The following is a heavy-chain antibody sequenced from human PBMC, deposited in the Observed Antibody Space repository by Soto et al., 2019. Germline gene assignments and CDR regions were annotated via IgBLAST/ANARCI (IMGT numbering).Heavy chain of an antibody. V-gene: IGHV1-3*01. Sequence: QVQLVQSGAEVKKPGASVKVSCKASGYTFTSYAIHWARQAPGQRLEWMGWINAGNGNTKYSQKFQGRVTITRDTSASTAYMELSSLRSEDTAVYYCARTGSSSWFWFDPWGQGTLVTVSS. CDR3: ARTGSSSWFWFDP. CDR1: GYTFTSYA. D-gene: IGHD6-13*01. CDR2: INAGNGNT. J-gene: IGHJ5*02.